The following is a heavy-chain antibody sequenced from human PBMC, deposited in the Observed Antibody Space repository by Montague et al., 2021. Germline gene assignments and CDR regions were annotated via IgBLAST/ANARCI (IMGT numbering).Heavy chain of an antibody. D-gene: IGHD6-13*01. CDR1: GDSITGYY. Sequence: SETLSLTCSVSGDSITGYYWSWIRLPPGKGLEWIGYVYSSGSTSYNPSLKSRVIISVESAKNQISLTLNSATAADTAVYYCARGNGYDSSWFYWGQETLIFVSA. J-gene: IGHJ4*02. CDR3: ARGNGYDSSWFY. CDR2: VYSSGST. V-gene: IGHV4-59*12.